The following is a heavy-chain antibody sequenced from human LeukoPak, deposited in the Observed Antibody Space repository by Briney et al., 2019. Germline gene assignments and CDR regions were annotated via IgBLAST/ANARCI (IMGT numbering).Heavy chain of an antibody. Sequence: SDTLSLTCTVSGGSISSDYWSWIRQPPGKGLEWIGYIYYIGSTNYNPSLKSRITISVDTSKSHFSLKLSSVTAADTAVYYCARVVGATGSSDYRGQGTLVTVSS. D-gene: IGHD2-15*01. CDR1: GGSISSDY. V-gene: IGHV4-59*07. J-gene: IGHJ4*02. CDR2: IYYIGST. CDR3: ARVVGATGSSDY.